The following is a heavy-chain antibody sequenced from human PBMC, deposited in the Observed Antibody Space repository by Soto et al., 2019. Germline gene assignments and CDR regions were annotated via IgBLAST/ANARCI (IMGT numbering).Heavy chain of an antibody. CDR1: GASISNYY. CDR3: ARESRSELGAVED. Sequence: QVRLQESRPGLVKPSETLSLTCTVSGASISNYYWSWIRQPAGKGLECLGRIYASGTTTYNASLRSRVTMSVDSSKNQLSLNLNSVSAADTAGYYCARESRSELGAVEDWGQGTLVTVSS. CDR2: IYASGTT. V-gene: IGHV4-4*07. D-gene: IGHD3-3*01. J-gene: IGHJ4*02.